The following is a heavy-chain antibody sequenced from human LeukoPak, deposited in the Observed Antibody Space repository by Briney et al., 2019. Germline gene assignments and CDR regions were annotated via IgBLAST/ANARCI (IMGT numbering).Heavy chain of an antibody. V-gene: IGHV4-34*01. CDR3: ASGWLTQDDS. CDR2: INHSGST. J-gene: IGHJ4*02. D-gene: IGHD3-9*01. CDR1: GGSFSGYF. Sequence: SETLSLTCAVSGGSFSGYFWTWIRQPPGKGLEWMGEINHSGSTNYNPSLKSRVTISADTSKSQLSLRLGSVTAADTAVYYCASGWLTQDDSWGQGTLVTVSS.